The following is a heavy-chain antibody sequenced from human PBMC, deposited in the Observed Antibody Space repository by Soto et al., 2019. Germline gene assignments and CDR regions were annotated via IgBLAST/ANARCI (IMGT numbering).Heavy chain of an antibody. CDR1: GYTFTSYG. D-gene: IGHD2-15*01. CDR3: ASRGYVVGGVDDAFDI. J-gene: IGHJ3*02. V-gene: IGHV1-18*01. CDR2: ISTYNGNT. Sequence: QVQLVQSGAEVKKPGASVKVSCKASGYTFTSYGISWVRQAPGQGLEWMGWISTYNGNTNYAQKLQGRVIMTTDTSTRTAYMELRSLRSDDTAVYYCASRGYVVGGVDDAFDIWGQGTMVTVSS.